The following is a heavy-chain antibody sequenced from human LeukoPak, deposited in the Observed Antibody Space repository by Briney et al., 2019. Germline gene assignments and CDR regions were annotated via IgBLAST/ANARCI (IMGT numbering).Heavy chain of an antibody. J-gene: IGHJ6*04. CDR1: GFTFSRYA. CDR2: ISGSGGST. Sequence: GGFLRLSCAASGFTFSRYAMSWVRQAPGKGLEWVSAISGSGGSTNYADSVKGRFTISRDNAKNSLYLQMNSLRAEDTAVYYCAELGITMIGGVWGKGTTVTISS. V-gene: IGHV3-23*01. CDR3: AELGITMIGGV. D-gene: IGHD3-10*02.